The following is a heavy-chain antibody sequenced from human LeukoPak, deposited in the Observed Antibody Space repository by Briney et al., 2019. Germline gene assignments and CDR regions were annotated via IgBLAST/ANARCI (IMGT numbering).Heavy chain of an antibody. D-gene: IGHD3-10*01. Sequence: PGGSLRLSCAASGLTFSSYSVNWVSQARGKGMEWVSSISSSSSCIYSADSVKVRFTISRDKANNSLYLQMNSLRAEDTAVYYCARVVVRGDTGVDIWGQGTMVTVSS. J-gene: IGHJ3*02. CDR1: GLTFSSYS. V-gene: IGHV3-21*01. CDR2: ISSSSSCI. CDR3: ARVVVRGDTGVDI.